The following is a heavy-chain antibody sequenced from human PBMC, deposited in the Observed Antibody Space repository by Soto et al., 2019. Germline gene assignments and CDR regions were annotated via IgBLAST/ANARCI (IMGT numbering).Heavy chain of an antibody. CDR1: GYTFTDYG. J-gene: IGHJ4*02. CDR3: ARGPESRSTAYFDY. V-gene: IGHV1-18*01. CDR2: ISAYTGNT. D-gene: IGHD1-26*01. Sequence: QVQLVQSGGEVKKPGASVKVSCKASGYTFTDYGITWVRQAPGQGLEWMGWISAYTGNTNYAQKVQGRVTMSTDTSTSPAYLELRSLRSDATAVYYCARGPESRSTAYFDYWGQGTLVTVSS.